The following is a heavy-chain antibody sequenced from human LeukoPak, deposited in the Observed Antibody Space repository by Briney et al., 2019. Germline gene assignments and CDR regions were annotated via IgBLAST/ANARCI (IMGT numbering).Heavy chain of an antibody. J-gene: IGHJ4*02. CDR3: ARWDSAVTGYY. CDR2: TRNKANSYTT. Sequence: PGGSLRLSCAATEFTFSDHYMDWVRQAPGKGLEWIGRTRNKANSYTTEYSASVKGRFTISRDDSKNSLYLQMNSLKTEDTAVYYCARWDSAVTGYYWGQGTLVTVSS. CDR1: EFTFSDHY. V-gene: IGHV3-72*01. D-gene: IGHD3-9*01.